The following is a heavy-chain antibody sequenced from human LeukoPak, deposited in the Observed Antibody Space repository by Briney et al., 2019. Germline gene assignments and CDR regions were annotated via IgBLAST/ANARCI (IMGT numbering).Heavy chain of an antibody. Sequence: SETLSLTCAVYGGSFSGYYWSWIRQPPGKGLEWIGEINHSGSTNYNPSLKSRVTISVDTSKNQFSLKLSSVTAADTAVYYCARGWIFAVAAFYYYYGMDVWGKGTTVSVSS. D-gene: IGHD6-19*01. CDR2: INHSGST. J-gene: IGHJ6*04. V-gene: IGHV4-34*01. CDR1: GGSFSGYY. CDR3: ARGWIFAVAAFYYYYGMDV.